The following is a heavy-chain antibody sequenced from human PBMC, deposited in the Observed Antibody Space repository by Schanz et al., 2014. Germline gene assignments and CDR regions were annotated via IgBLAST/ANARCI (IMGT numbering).Heavy chain of an antibody. Sequence: QVQLVQSWAEVKGPGASVKVSCKASGYTLSAYSLHWVRQAPGQGLEWMGRIIPILGIANYAQKFQGRVTITADKSTFTAYMDVSSLRSEDTAVYYCASSGAGYSSSWDFDYWGQGTLVTVSS. CDR2: IIPILGIA. J-gene: IGHJ4*02. D-gene: IGHD6-13*01. V-gene: IGHV1-69*04. CDR1: GYTLSAYS. CDR3: ASSGAGYSSSWDFDY.